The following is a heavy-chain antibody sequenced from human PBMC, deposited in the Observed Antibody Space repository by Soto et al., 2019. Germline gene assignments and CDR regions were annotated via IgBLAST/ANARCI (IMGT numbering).Heavy chain of an antibody. J-gene: IGHJ4*02. CDR1: GYTFTSYY. D-gene: IGHD3-22*01. CDR2: INPSGGST. Sequence: QVQLVQSGAEVKKPGASVKVSCKASGYTFTSYYMNWVRQAPGQGLEWMGIINPSGGSTSYAQKSQGRVTMTRDTYTSTVYMELSSLRSEDTAVYHCARVSSGYYGHFDYWGQGTLVTVSS. CDR3: ARVSSGYYGHFDY. V-gene: IGHV1-46*01.